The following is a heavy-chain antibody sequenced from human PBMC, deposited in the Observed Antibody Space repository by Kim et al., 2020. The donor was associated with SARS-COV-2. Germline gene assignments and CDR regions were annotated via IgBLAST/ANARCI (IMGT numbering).Heavy chain of an antibody. J-gene: IGHJ6*03. D-gene: IGHD3-3*01. V-gene: IGHV3-7*01. Sequence: GGSLRLSCAASGFTFSSYWMSWVRQAPGKGLEWVANIKQDGSEKYYVDSVKGRFTISRDNAKNSLYLQMNSLRAEDTAVYYCARDGADSYYDFWSGYYSYYYYYMDVWGKGTTVTVSS. CDR3: ARDGADSYYDFWSGYYSYYYYYMDV. CDR2: IKQDGSEK. CDR1: GFTFSSYW.